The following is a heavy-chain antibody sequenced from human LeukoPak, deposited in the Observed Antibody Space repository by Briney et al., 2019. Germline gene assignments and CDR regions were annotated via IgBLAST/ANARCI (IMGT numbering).Heavy chain of an antibody. CDR1: GFTFSSYW. J-gene: IGHJ4*02. V-gene: IGHV3-23*01. Sequence: GGSLRLSCAASGFTFSSYWMHWVRQAPGKGLEWVSAISGSGGSTYYADSVKGRFTISRDNSKNTLYLQMNSLRAEDTAVYYCAKDRLRVVATSFDYWGQGTLVTVSS. CDR3: AKDRLRVVATSFDY. D-gene: IGHD5-12*01. CDR2: ISGSGGST.